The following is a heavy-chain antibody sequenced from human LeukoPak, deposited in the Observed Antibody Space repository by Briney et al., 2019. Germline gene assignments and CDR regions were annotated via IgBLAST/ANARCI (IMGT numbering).Heavy chain of an antibody. CDR2: IYWDDDK. V-gene: IGHV2-5*02. CDR1: GFSLSTSGVG. CDR3: AHAYSSSWSQHDWFDP. J-gene: IGHJ5*02. D-gene: IGHD6-13*01. Sequence: ESGPTLAKPTQTLTLTCTFSGFSLSTSGVGVGWIRQPPGKALEWLALIYWDDDKRYSPSLKSRLTITKDTSKNQVVLTMTNMDPVDTATYYCAHAYSSSWSQHDWFDPWGQGTLVTVSS.